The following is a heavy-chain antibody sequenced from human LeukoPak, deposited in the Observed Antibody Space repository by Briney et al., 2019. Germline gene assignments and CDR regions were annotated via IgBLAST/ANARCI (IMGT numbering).Heavy chain of an antibody. V-gene: IGHV3-21*01. D-gene: IGHD3-22*01. CDR3: ARDLLYYYDSSGYSEDY. CDR2: ISSSSSYI. CDR1: GFTFSSYS. Sequence: GGSLRLSCAASGFTFSSYSMNWVRQAPGKGLEWVSSISSSSSYIYYADSVKGRFTISRDNAKDSLYLQMNSLRAEDTAVYYCARDLLYYYDSSGYSEDYWGQGTLVTVSS. J-gene: IGHJ4*02.